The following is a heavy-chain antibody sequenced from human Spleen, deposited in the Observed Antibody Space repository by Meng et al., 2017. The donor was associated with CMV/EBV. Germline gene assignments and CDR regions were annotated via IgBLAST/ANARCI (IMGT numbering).Heavy chain of an antibody. CDR3: ARDYVRHYYDSSGYSAQSWFDP. Sequence: YYMHWVRQAPGQGLEWMGIINPSGGSTSYAQKFQGRVTMTRDTSTSTVYMELSSLRSEVTAVYYCARDYVRHYYDSSGYSAQSWFDPWGQGTLVTVSS. D-gene: IGHD3-22*01. CDR1: YY. CDR2: INPSGGST. J-gene: IGHJ5*02. V-gene: IGHV1-46*01.